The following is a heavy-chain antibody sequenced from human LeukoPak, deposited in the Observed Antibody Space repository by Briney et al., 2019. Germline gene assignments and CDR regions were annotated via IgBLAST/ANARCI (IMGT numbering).Heavy chain of an antibody. V-gene: IGHV1-2*02. CDR2: INPNSGGS. Sequence: GASVKVSCKASGYAFTGYYLFWVRQAPGQGLEWMGWINPNSGGSKSAHRFQGRISMTSDTSIRTAFLEVRSLRSDDTAVYYCAKRRSHSSSCFDSRGQGTLVTVSS. D-gene: IGHD6-13*01. CDR3: AKRRSHSSSCFDS. J-gene: IGHJ4*02. CDR1: GYAFTGYY.